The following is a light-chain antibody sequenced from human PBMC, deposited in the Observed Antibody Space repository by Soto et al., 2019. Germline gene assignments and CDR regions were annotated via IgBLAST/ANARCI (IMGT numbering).Light chain of an antibody. CDR1: QSVSGN. J-gene: IGKJ1*01. Sequence: EIVMTQSPATLSVSPGERATLSCRASQSVSGNLAWYQQKPGQAPRLLIYGASTRATGIPARFSGSGSGTAFTLTLSSLQSEDFAVSYCQPYNNWPPTFGQGTKVEIK. CDR3: QPYNNWPPT. V-gene: IGKV3D-15*01. CDR2: GAS.